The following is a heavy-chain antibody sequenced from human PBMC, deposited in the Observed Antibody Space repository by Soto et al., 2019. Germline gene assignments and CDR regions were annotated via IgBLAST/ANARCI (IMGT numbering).Heavy chain of an antibody. J-gene: IGHJ6*02. V-gene: IGHV1-2*04. CDR1: GYTFTGYY. CDR2: INPNSGGT. Sequence: ASVKVSCKASGYTFTGYYMHWVRQAPGQGLEWMGWINPNSGGTNYAQKFQGWVTMTRDTSISTAYMELSRLRSDDTAVYYCARSKITMVRGVMVYYYYGMDVWGQGTTVTVSS. D-gene: IGHD3-10*01. CDR3: ARSKITMVRGVMVYYYYGMDV.